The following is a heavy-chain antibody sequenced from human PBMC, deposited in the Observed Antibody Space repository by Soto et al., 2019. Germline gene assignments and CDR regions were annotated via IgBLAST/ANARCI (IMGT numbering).Heavy chain of an antibody. V-gene: IGHV1-58*02. Sequence: SVKVSCKASGLTFTSSAMQWVRHARGQRLEWIGWIVVGSGNTNYAQKFQERVTITRDMSTSTAYMELSSLRSEDTAVYYCATLLEEVKDAQDAFDIWGQGTMVTVSS. D-gene: IGHD3-10*01. CDR2: IVVGSGNT. J-gene: IGHJ3*02. CDR3: ATLLEEVKDAQDAFDI. CDR1: GLTFTSSA.